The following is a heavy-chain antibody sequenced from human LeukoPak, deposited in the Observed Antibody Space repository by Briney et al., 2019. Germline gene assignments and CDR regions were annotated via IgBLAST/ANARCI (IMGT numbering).Heavy chain of an antibody. V-gene: IGHV3-30*03. CDR1: GFTFRAYW. J-gene: IGHJ4*02. Sequence: PGGSLRLSCAASGFTFRAYWMHWVRQAPGKGLEWVAVISYDGSNKYYADSVKGRFTISRDNSKNTLYLQMNSLRSEDTAVYYCARGRGGDGYNWLCYFDYWGQGTLVTVSS. CDR2: ISYDGSNK. CDR3: ARGRGGDGYNWLCYFDY. D-gene: IGHD5-24*01.